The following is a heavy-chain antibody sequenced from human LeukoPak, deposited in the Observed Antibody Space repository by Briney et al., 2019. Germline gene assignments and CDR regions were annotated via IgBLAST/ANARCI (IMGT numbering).Heavy chain of an antibody. CDR2: INHSGNT. J-gene: IGHJ4*02. Sequence: SETLSLTCAVYGGSFSGYYWSWIRQPPGKGLEWIGEINHSGNTHYNPSLKSRVTVSVDISADMSTTRVSLNLKSVTAADTAIYYCARGPGHSFKYWGQGTRVTVSS. V-gene: IGHV4-34*01. CDR1: GGSFSGYY. D-gene: IGHD1-1*01. CDR3: ARGPGHSFKY.